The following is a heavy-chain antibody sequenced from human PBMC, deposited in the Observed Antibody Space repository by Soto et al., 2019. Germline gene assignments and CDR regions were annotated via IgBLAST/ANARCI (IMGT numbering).Heavy chain of an antibody. CDR2: TYYRSKWYN. CDR3: ARGRFNDFGI. V-gene: IGHV6-1*01. J-gene: IGHJ3*02. D-gene: IGHD3-3*01. Sequence: SQTLSLTCAISGDSVSSNSVAWNWIRQSPSRGLEWLGRTYYRSKWYNDYGVTVKGRITINPDTSKNQFSLQLNSVTPEDTAVDYCARGRFNDFGIWGPGTMVTVSS. CDR1: GDSVSSNSVA.